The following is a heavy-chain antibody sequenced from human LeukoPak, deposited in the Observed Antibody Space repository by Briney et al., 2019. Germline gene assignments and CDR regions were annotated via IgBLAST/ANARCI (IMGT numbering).Heavy chain of an antibody. J-gene: IGHJ4*02. D-gene: IGHD6-25*01. CDR3: ARDLTVQATAAIVYYFDY. V-gene: IGHV1-2*02. CDR2: INPNSGDR. Sequence: ASVKVSCKASGYTFTGYYMHWVRRAPGQGLEWMGWINPNSGDRNYAQKFQGRVTMTRDTSISTAHMGLSGLTSDDTAVYYCARDLTVQATAAIVYYFDYWGQGTLVTVSS. CDR1: GYTFTGYY.